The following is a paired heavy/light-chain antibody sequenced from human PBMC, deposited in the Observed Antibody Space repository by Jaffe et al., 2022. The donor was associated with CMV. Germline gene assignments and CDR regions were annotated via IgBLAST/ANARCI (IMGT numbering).Heavy chain of an antibody. CDR3: ARYDFGHGMDV. Sequence: QVQLQESGPGLVKPSQTLSLTCIVSGGSISSDGYYWSWIRQYPGKGLEWIGYIYYSGTTYYNPSLKSRVTISVDTSKTQFSLKLSSVTAADTAVYYCARYDFGHGMDVWGQGTTVTVSS. V-gene: IGHV4-31*03. D-gene: IGHD3-16*01. CDR1: GGSISSDGYY. J-gene: IGHJ6*02. CDR2: IYYSGTT.
Light chain of an antibody. CDR2: AAS. CDR3: QQLNKRPYT. V-gene: IGKV1-9*01. Sequence: DIQLTQSPSFLSASVGDRVTITCRASQGVSSDVAWYQQKPGKAPKLLIYAASTLQSGVPSRFSGSGSGTELTLTISRLQPEDFATYYCQQLNKRPYTFGQGTMLEIK. J-gene: IGKJ2*01. CDR1: QGVSSD.